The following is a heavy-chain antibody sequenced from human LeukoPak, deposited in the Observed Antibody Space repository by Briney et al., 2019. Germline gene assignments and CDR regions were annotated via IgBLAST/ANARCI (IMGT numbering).Heavy chain of an antibody. Sequence: SETLSLTCTVSGGSISSYFWSWIRQPPGKGLEWIGYIYYSGSTNYNPSLKSRVTISVDTSKNQFSLKLNSVTAADTAVYYCXXXXXSCSGGSCPSGNWFDPWGQGTLVTVSS. CDR1: GGSISSYF. D-gene: IGHD2-15*01. J-gene: IGHJ5*02. CDR3: XXXXXSCSGGSCPSGNWFDP. CDR2: IYYSGST. V-gene: IGHV4-59*08.